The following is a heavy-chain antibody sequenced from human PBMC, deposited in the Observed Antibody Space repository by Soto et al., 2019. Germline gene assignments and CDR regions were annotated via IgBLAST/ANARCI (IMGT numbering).Heavy chain of an antibody. CDR2: LYTGGNT. D-gene: IGHD1-7*01. CDR3: ARDCEQSELAGAMDV. V-gene: IGHV3-53*01. J-gene: IGHJ6*01. CDR1: GFNVSSKY. Sequence: QPGGALRLSCAAYGFNVSSKYMNWVRLAPGKGLEWVSTLYTGGNTYYADSVKGRFTISRDNSKNTLYLEMNSLRADDTAVYFCARDCEQSELAGAMDVCGHGT.